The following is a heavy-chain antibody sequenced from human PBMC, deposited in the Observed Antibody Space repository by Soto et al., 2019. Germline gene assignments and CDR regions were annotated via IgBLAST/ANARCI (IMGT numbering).Heavy chain of an antibody. V-gene: IGHV5-51*03. Sequence: EVQLVQSGAEVKKPGESLKISCQASGHRLMDFWIGGVRQMPGKCPEWMGNIYSGDSDTRYSPSFQVQVTISADKSTSTAYLQWSSLKASDSAMSYCGATTTIGHYFFDNWGQGTLVTAPS. CDR2: IYSGDSDT. J-gene: IGHJ4*02. CDR3: GATTTIGHYFFDN. CDR1: GHRLMDFW. D-gene: IGHD3-3*01.